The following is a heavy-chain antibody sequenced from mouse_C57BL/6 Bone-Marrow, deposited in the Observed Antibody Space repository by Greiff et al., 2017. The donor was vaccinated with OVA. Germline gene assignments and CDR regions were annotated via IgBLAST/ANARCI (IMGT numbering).Heavy chain of an antibody. Sequence: VQLQQSGAELVRPGASVTLSCKASGYTFTDYEMHWVKQTPVHGLEWIGAIDPETGGTAYNQKFKGKALLTADKSSSTAYMELRSLTSEDSAVYYCTRWYGNSLDYWGQGTTLTVSS. V-gene: IGHV1-15*01. D-gene: IGHD2-10*02. CDR1: GYTFTDYE. CDR3: TRWYGNSLDY. CDR2: IDPETGGT. J-gene: IGHJ2*01.